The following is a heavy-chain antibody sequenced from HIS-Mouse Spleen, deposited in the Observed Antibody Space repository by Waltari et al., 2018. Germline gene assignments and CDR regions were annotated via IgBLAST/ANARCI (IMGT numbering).Heavy chain of an antibody. CDR2: IYHSGST. D-gene: IGHD3-3*01. CDR3: ARDSLGYDFWRKGWFDP. V-gene: IGHV4-38-2*02. J-gene: IGHJ5*02. Sequence: QVQLQESGPGLVKPSETLSLTCTVSGYSISSGYYWGWIRQPPGKGLEWIGIIYHSGSTYYNPSLKSRVTISVDTSKNQFSLKLSSVTAADTAVYYCARDSLGYDFWRKGWFDPWGQGTLVTVSS. CDR1: GYSISSGYY.